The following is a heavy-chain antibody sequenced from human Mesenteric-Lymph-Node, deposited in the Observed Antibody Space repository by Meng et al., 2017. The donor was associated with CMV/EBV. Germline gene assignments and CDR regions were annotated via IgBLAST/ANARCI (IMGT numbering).Heavy chain of an antibody. D-gene: IGHD5-24*01. J-gene: IGHJ6*02. CDR2: ISYDGSNK. Sequence: GESLKISCAASGFTFSSYAMHWVRQAPGKGLEWVAVISYDGSNKYYADSVKGRFTISRDNSKNTLYLQMNSLRAEDTAVYYCARTGEMATLSPLYYYYYGMDVWGQGTTVTVSS. CDR3: ARTGEMATLSPLYYYYYGMDV. V-gene: IGHV3-30*04. CDR1: GFTFSSYA.